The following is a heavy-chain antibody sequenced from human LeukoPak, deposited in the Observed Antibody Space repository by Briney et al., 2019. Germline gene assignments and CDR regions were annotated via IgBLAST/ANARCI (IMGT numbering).Heavy chain of an antibody. CDR2: ISSSSSYI. V-gene: IGHV3-21*01. CDR1: GFTFSSYS. D-gene: IGHD3-10*01. Sequence: GGSLRLSCAASGFTFSSYSMNWIRQAPGKGLEWVSPISSSSSYIYYADSVKGRFAISRDNAKNSLYLQMNSLRAEDTAVYYCARDKGYGSGSYRLGWAMDVWGKGTTVTVSS. J-gene: IGHJ6*03. CDR3: ARDKGYGSGSYRLGWAMDV.